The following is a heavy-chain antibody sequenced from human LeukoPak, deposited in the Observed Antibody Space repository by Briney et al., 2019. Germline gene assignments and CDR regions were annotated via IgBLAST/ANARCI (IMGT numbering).Heavy chain of an antibody. CDR3: ARDREDIVVVVAATPLV. Sequence: GGSLRLSCAASGFTLSSYWMHWVRQAPGKGLVWVSRINSDGSSTSYADSVKGRFTISRDNAKNTLYLQMNSLRAEDTAVYYCARDREDIVVVVAATPLVWGQGTLVTVSS. V-gene: IGHV3-74*01. D-gene: IGHD2-15*01. J-gene: IGHJ4*02. CDR1: GFTLSSYW. CDR2: INSDGSST.